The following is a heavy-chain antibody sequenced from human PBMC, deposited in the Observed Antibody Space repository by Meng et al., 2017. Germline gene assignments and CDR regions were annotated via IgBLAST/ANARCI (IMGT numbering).Heavy chain of an antibody. CDR2: MNPNSGNT. Sequence: ASAMVSCKASGYTFTSYDINWVRQATGPGLEWMGWMNPNSGNTGYAQKSQGRVTMTRNTSISTAYMELSSLRSEDTAVYYCARASLYDVWSVYAYGMDVWGQGTTVTVSS. CDR1: GYTFTSYD. D-gene: IGHD3-3*01. CDR3: ARASLYDVWSVYAYGMDV. V-gene: IGHV1-8*01. J-gene: IGHJ6*02.